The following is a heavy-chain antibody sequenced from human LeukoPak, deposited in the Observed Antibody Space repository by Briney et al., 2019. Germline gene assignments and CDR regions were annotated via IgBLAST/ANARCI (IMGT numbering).Heavy chain of an antibody. Sequence: ASVTVSLTFSGYTLTELSMHWVWQAPGKGLGWMGGFDPEDGETIYARNFQGSVTMTDKTYTNTTYMELSSLRSEETAGYNCATYSSGWYYFDYWGQGTLVTVSS. J-gene: IGHJ4*02. CDR3: ATYSSGWYYFDY. D-gene: IGHD6-19*01. V-gene: IGHV1-24*01. CDR2: FDPEDGET. CDR1: GYTLTELS.